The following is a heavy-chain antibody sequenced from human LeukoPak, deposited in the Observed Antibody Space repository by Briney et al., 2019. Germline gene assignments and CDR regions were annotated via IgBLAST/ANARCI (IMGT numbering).Heavy chain of an antibody. J-gene: IGHJ4*02. D-gene: IGHD5-18*01. V-gene: IGHV1-3*01. CDR2: INAGNGNT. Sequence: ASVKVSCKASGYTFTSYAMHWVRQAPGQRLEWMGWINAGNGNTKYSQEFQGRVTITRDTSASTAYMELSRLRSDDTAVYYCASQRGQYSYGSLDYWGQGTLVTVSS. CDR3: ASQRGQYSYGSLDY. CDR1: GYTFTSYA.